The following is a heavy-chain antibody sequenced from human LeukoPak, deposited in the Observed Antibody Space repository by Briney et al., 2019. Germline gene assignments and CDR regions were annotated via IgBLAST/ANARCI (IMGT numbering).Heavy chain of an antibody. V-gene: IGHV3-30*18. J-gene: IGHJ4*02. Sequence: GGSLRLSCAAPGFTFSSYGMHWVRQAPGKGLECVAVVSHDGTNEFSADSVKGRFTISRDNSKDTLYLQMNSVRAEDTAAYYCAKGSGGSYYGYFDYWGQGTLVTVSS. CDR3: AKGSGGSYYGYFDY. CDR2: VSHDGTNE. D-gene: IGHD1-26*01. CDR1: GFTFSSYG.